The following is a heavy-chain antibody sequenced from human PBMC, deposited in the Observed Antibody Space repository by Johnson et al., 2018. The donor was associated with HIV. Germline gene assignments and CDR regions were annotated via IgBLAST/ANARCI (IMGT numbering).Heavy chain of an antibody. CDR1: GFTFSSYA. D-gene: IGHD3-3*01. V-gene: IGHV3-64*01. Sequence: VQLVESGGGLVQPGGSLRLSCAASGFTFSSYAMHWVRQAPGKGLEYVSAISSNGGSTYYANSVKGRFTISRDNSKNTLYLQMGSLRAEDMAVYYCARGAYYDFWSGTSDGAFDSWGQGTMVTVSS. CDR2: ISSNGGST. CDR3: ARGAYYDFWSGTSDGAFDS. J-gene: IGHJ3*02.